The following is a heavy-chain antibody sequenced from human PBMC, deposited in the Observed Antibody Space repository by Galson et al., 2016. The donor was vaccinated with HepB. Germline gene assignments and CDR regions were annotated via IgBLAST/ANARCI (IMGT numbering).Heavy chain of an antibody. CDR1: GFSVSAHH. CDR2: LYGCGGT. Sequence: SLRLSCAVAGFSVSAHHVGWFRQTPGKGLECASVLYGCGGTYYSDSVRGRFSVSRDNSNNIVYLHMNSRRVDDTSVYYCVGYGGNSVWGRGTLVTVAS. CDR3: VGYGGNSV. D-gene: IGHD4-23*01. J-gene: IGHJ4*02. V-gene: IGHV3-53*01.